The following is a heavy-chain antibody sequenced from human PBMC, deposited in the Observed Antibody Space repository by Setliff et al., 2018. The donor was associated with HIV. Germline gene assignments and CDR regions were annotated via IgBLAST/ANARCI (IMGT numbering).Heavy chain of an antibody. CDR3: ASARIPTGGTSTSFDF. V-gene: IGHV3-15*01. CDR2: IKSKTDGGTT. CDR1: GFTFSNAW. Sequence: GGSLRLSCAASGFTFSNAWMSWVRQAPGKGLEWVGRIKSKTDGGTTDYAAPVKGRFTISRDDSKNTLYLQMNSLKTEDTAVYYCASARIPTGGTSTSFDFWGQGALVTVSS. D-gene: IGHD1-1*01. J-gene: IGHJ4*02.